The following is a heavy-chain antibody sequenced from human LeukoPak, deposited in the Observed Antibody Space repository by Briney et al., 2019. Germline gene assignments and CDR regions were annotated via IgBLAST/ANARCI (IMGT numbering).Heavy chain of an antibody. V-gene: IGHV3-7*01. CDR2: IEQDGSEK. J-gene: IGHJ4*02. Sequence: GGSLRLSCAASGFTFSSYWMSWVRQAPGKGLEWVANIEQDGSEKYYVDSVKGRFTISRDNAKNSLYLQMNSMRVEDTAVYYCARGHWYSGSCFDYWGQGTLVTVSS. CDR1: GFTFSSYW. D-gene: IGHD1-26*01. CDR3: ARGHWYSGSCFDY.